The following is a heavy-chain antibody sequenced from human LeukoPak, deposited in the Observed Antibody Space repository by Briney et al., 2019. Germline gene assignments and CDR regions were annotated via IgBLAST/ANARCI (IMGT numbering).Heavy chain of an antibody. Sequence: PGRSLRLSCTGSGFTFGDFAVSWFRQAPGKGLEWVSVIYSGGSTYYADSVKGRFTISRDNSKNTLYLQMNSLRAEDTAVYYCARVSYCGGDCYSFDYWGQGTLVTVSS. D-gene: IGHD2-21*02. V-gene: IGHV3-66*01. CDR3: ARVSYCGGDCYSFDY. CDR2: IYSGGST. CDR1: GFTFGDFA. J-gene: IGHJ4*02.